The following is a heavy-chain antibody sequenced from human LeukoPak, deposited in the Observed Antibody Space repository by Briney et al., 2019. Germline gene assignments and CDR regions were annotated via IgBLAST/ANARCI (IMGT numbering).Heavy chain of an antibody. CDR2: IYYSGST. CDR3: ARGGGFDP. V-gene: IGHV4-59*11. CDR1: GGSISSHY. J-gene: IGHJ5*02. Sequence: SETLSLTCTVSGGSISSHYWSWIRQPPGKGLEWIGYIYYSGSTNYNPSLKSRVTISVDTSKNQFFLKLSSVTAADTAVYYCARGGGFDPWGQGTLVTVSS. D-gene: IGHD3-10*01.